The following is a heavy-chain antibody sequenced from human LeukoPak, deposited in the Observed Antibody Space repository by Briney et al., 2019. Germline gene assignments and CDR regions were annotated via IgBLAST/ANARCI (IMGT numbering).Heavy chain of an antibody. CDR1: GGSLNSYY. CDR3: ARGTDILT. CDR2: IFYSGST. Sequence: PSETLSPTCAVSGGSLNSYYWSWIRQPPGKGLEWIGYIFYSGSTNYNPSLKSRVTMSVDRSKNQFSLKLSSVTAADTAVYYCARGTDILTWGQGTLVTVSS. V-gene: IGHV4-59*01. D-gene: IGHD3-9*01. J-gene: IGHJ5*02.